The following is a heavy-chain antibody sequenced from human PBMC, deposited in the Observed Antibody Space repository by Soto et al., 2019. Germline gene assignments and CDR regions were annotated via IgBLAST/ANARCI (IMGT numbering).Heavy chain of an antibody. D-gene: IGHD6-13*01. V-gene: IGHV3-13*05. CDR1: GFSFSSYD. J-gene: IGHJ6*02. Sequence: GGTLRLSCAVSGFSFSSYDMHWVRQATGKGLEWVSSIGAAGDPYYPGTVKGRFTISRENAKISLYLQMNSLRAGDTAVYYCARMKGNYYGMDVWGQGTTVTVSS. CDR3: ARMKGNYYGMDV. CDR2: IGAAGDP.